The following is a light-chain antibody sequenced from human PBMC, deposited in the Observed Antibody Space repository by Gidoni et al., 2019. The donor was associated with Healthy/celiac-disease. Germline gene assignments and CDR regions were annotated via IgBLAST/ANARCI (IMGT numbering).Light chain of an antibody. CDR2: DAS. CDR1: QGVSSY. J-gene: IGKJ4*01. V-gene: IGKV3-11*01. CDR3: QQRSNWPLT. Sequence: ELVLTQSPATLSLSPGERATLSCRASQGVSSYLAWYQQKPGQAPRLLIYDASNWATGIPARFSGSGSGTDFTLTISSLEPEDFAVYYCQQRSNWPLTFGGGTKVEIK.